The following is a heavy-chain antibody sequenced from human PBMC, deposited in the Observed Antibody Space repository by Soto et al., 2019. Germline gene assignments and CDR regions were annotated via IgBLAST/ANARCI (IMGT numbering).Heavy chain of an antibody. D-gene: IGHD3-3*01. CDR1: GGSFSGYY. Sequence: SETLSLTCAVYGGSFSGYYWGWIRQPPGKGLEWIGEINHSGSTNYNPSLKSRVTISVDTSKNQFSPKLSSVTAADTAVYYCARGGNYDFWSGYYRGYLDYWGQGTLVTVSS. J-gene: IGHJ4*02. CDR3: ARGGNYDFWSGYYRGYLDY. CDR2: INHSGST. V-gene: IGHV4-34*01.